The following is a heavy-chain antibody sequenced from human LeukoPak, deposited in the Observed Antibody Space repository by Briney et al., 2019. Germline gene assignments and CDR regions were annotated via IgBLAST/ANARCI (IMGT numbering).Heavy chain of an antibody. CDR3: ARERANYDYVWGSYRYIDY. D-gene: IGHD3-16*02. J-gene: IGHJ4*02. V-gene: IGHV4-31*03. CDR1: GGSISSGGYY. Sequence: SSQTLSLTCTVSGGSISSGGYYWSWTRQHPGKGLEWIGYIYYSGSTYYNPSLKSRVTISVDTSKNQFSLKLSSVTAADTAVYYCARERANYDYVWGSYRYIDYWGQGTLVTVSS. CDR2: IYYSGST.